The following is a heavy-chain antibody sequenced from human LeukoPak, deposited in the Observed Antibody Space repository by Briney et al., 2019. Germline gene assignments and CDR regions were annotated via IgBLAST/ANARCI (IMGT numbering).Heavy chain of an antibody. D-gene: IGHD3-10*01. Sequence: SETLSLTCTVSGGSISSGDYYWSWIRQPPGKGLEWIGYIYYSGSTYYNPSLKSRVTISVDTSKNQFSLKLSSVTAADTAVYYLGRGSGLGIGFSNKNGWYFDLWGRGTLVTGSS. J-gene: IGHJ2*01. CDR1: GGSISSGDYY. CDR3: GRGSGLGIGFSNKNGWYFDL. CDR2: IYYSGST. V-gene: IGHV4-30-4*01.